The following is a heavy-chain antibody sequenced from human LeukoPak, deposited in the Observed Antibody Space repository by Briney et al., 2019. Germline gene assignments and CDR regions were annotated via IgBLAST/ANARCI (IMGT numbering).Heavy chain of an antibody. V-gene: IGHV1-18*01. J-gene: IGHJ3*02. CDR3: ARDRGGDGYNPDVFDI. D-gene: IGHD5-24*01. CDR1: GYTFTSYG. Sequence: ASVKVSCKASGYTFTSYGISWVRQAPGQGLEWMGWISAYNGNTNYAQKLQGRVTMTTDTSTSTAYMELSSLRSEDTAVYYCARDRGGDGYNPDVFDIWGQGTMVTVSS. CDR2: ISAYNGNT.